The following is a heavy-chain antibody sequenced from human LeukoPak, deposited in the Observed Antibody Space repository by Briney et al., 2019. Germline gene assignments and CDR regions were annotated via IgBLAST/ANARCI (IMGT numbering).Heavy chain of an antibody. CDR1: GYTFTSYG. V-gene: IGHV1-18*01. Sequence: ASVKVSCKASGYTFTSYGISWVRQAPGQGLEWMGWISAYNGNTNYAQKLQGRVTMTTDTSTSTAYMELRSLGSDDTAGYYCARDSLGEYYCSGGSCYSDYWGRGPRVPVPS. CDR3: ARDSLGEYYCSGGSCYSDY. J-gene: IGHJ4*02. CDR2: ISAYNGNT. D-gene: IGHD2-15*01.